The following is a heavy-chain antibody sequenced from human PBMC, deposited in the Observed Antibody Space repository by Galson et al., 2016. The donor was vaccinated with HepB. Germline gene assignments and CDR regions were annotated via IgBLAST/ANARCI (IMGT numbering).Heavy chain of an antibody. CDR2: IQADGSEQ. Sequence: SLRLSCAASGFTFSRSWMTWVRQAPGKGLEWVANIQADGSEQFYVDSVKGRFTISRDNAKSSLYLHMNSLRAQDTAVYHCARDPAQRSCNGANCWGAFDIWGQGTMVTVSS. J-gene: IGHJ3*02. CDR3: ARDPAQRSCNGANCWGAFDI. D-gene: IGHD2-15*01. CDR1: GFTFSRSW. V-gene: IGHV3-7*01.